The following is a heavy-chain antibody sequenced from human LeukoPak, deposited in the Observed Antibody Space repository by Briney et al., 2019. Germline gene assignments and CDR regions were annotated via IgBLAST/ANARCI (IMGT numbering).Heavy chain of an antibody. Sequence: GGSLRHSCAASGFTFSNYAMTWVRQAPGKGLEWVSAITGTGAYTNYADSVKGRFTISRDNSKNTMYLQMNSLRAEDTAIYYCAKRSSTSSGYFDLWGWGTLVTVSS. V-gene: IGHV3-23*01. D-gene: IGHD3-22*01. J-gene: IGHJ4*02. CDR3: AKRSSTSSGYFDL. CDR2: ITGTGAYT. CDR1: GFTFSNYA.